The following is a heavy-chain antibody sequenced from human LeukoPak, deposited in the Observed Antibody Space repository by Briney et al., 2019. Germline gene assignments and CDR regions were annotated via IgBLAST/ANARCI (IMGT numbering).Heavy chain of an antibody. CDR3: AREADCSGGSCYRGAFDI. V-gene: IGHV3-33*01. CDR2: IWYDGSND. D-gene: IGHD2-15*01. J-gene: IGHJ3*02. CDR1: GFTFRQNA. Sequence: PGRSLRLSCAASGFTFRQNAMHWVRRAPGKGLEWVAAIWYDGSNDYYADSVKGRFTISRDNSKNTLSLQMNSLRAEDAAVYYCAREADCSGGSCYRGAFDIWGQGTMVTVSS.